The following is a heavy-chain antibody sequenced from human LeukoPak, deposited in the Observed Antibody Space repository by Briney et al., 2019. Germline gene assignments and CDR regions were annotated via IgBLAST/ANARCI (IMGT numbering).Heavy chain of an antibody. CDR1: GFTFSSYG. V-gene: IGHV3-30*02. Sequence: GGSLRLSCAASGFTFSSYGMHWVRQAPGKGLEWVAFIRYDGSNKYYADSVKGRFTISRDNSKNTLYLQMNSLRAEDTAVYYCARPSPNCSGGSCYSYWGQGTLVTVSS. J-gene: IGHJ4*02. CDR2: IRYDGSNK. D-gene: IGHD2-15*01. CDR3: ARPSPNCSGGSCYSY.